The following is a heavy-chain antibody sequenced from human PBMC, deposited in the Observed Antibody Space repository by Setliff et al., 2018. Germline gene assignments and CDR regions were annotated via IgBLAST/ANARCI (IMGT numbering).Heavy chain of an antibody. Sequence: SETLSLTCAVYGGSFSGYYWSWIRQPPGKGLEWIGEINHSGSTNYNPSLKSRVTISVDTSKNQFSLKLSSVTAADTAVYYCARSPGHYNFWSGYYTGGCFDYWGQGTLVTVSS. CDR3: ARSPGHYNFWSGYYTGGCFDY. J-gene: IGHJ4*02. D-gene: IGHD3-3*01. V-gene: IGHV4-34*01. CDR2: INHSGST. CDR1: GGSFSGYY.